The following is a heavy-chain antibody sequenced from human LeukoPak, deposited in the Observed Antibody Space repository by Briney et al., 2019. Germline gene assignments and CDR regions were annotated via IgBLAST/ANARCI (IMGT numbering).Heavy chain of an antibody. CDR2: IKQDGSEA. D-gene: IGHD2-8*01. Sequence: GGSLRLSCAASGFTFSSYWMTWVRQAPGKGLEWVANIKQDGSEAYYVDSVKGRFTVSRDNAKNSLYLQLNSLGAEDTAVYYCATRYCTIPACRASSYHCMDNWGKGTAVAVSS. CDR3: ATRYCTIPACRASSYHCMDN. V-gene: IGHV3-7*01. J-gene: IGHJ6*03. CDR1: GFTFSSYW.